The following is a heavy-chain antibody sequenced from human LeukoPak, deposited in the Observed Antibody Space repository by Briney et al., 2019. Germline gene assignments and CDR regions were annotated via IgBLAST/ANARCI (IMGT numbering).Heavy chain of an antibody. D-gene: IGHD5-12*01. V-gene: IGHV3-21*01. Sequence: GGSLRLSCVASGFTFSSYSMNWVRQAPGQGLERVSFISSSSSYIYYRDSVKGRFTISRDNAKNSLYLQMNSLRAEDTAVYYCARDPNSGYDSYFDYWGQGTLVTVSS. CDR1: GFTFSSYS. CDR3: ARDPNSGYDSYFDY. CDR2: ISSSSSYI. J-gene: IGHJ4*02.